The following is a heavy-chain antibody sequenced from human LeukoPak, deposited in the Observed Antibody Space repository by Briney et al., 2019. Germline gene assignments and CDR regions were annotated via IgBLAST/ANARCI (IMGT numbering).Heavy chain of an antibody. D-gene: IGHD3-9*01. CDR3: ARGSLYYDILTGYYSSRDAFDI. CDR2: INHSGST. CDR1: GGSFSGYY. J-gene: IGHJ3*02. V-gene: IGHV4-34*01. Sequence: SETLSLTCAVYGGSFSGYYWRWIRQPPGKGLEWIGEINHSGSTNYNPSLKSRVTISVDTSKNQFSLKLSSVTAADTAVYYCARGSLYYDILTGYYSSRDAFDIWGQGTMVTVSS.